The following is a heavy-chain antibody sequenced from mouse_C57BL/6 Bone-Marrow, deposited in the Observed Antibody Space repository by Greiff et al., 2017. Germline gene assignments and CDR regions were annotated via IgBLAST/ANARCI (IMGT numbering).Heavy chain of an antibody. CDR1: GFTFSSYT. CDR3: ARQGDY. J-gene: IGHJ4*01. V-gene: IGHV5-9*01. Sequence: EVQRVESGGGLVKPGGSLKLSCAASGFTFSSYTMSWVRQTPEKRLEWVATISGGGGNTYYPDSVKGRFTISRDNAKNTLYLQMSSLRSEDTALYYCARQGDYWGQGTSVTVSS. CDR2: ISGGGGNT.